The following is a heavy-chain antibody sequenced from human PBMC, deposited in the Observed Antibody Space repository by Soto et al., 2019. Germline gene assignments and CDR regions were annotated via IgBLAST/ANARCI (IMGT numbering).Heavy chain of an antibody. CDR3: AKGVSQYTPLSLFDY. CDR1: GSTFSSYA. V-gene: IGHV3-23*01. D-gene: IGHD3-10*01. J-gene: IGHJ4*02. CDR2: ISGSDGRT. Sequence: GSLRVACSASGSTFSSYAMSWVRQAPGKGLEWVSTISGSDGRTYSTDSVKGRFTISRDNSRNTAYLQMNSLRVEDTAVYYCAKGVSQYTPLSLFDYWGRGTLVNVSS.